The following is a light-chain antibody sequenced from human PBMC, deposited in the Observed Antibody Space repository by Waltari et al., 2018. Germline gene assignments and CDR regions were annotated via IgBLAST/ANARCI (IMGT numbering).Light chain of an antibody. V-gene: IGKV1-33*01. CDR1: QDIYNY. J-gene: IGKJ2*01. CDR2: DAS. CDR3: QQHHNLPYT. Sequence: DIQMTQSPSSLSASVGDRVTITCQATQDIYNYLNWYHQKPGEAPKLLIYDASYLQPGAPSRVSGCGYGTDFTFTISSLQPDDIGTYYCQQHHNLPYTFGQGTKLKIK.